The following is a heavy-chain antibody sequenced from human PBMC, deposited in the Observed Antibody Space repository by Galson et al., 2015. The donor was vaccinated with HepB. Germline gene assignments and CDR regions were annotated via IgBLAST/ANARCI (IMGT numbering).Heavy chain of an antibody. V-gene: IGHV3-33*06. CDR2: IWNDGSNT. CDR3: AKERDSSSWYDWYFDL. Sequence: SLRLSCAASGFTFESYGLHWGRQAPGTGLGCGAVIWNDGSNTSYGESVKGRFTITIAHSKNTLYLKMISLRAEGTAVFYCAKERDSSSWYDWYFDLWGRGTLVTVSS. D-gene: IGHD6-13*01. J-gene: IGHJ2*01. CDR1: GFTFESYG.